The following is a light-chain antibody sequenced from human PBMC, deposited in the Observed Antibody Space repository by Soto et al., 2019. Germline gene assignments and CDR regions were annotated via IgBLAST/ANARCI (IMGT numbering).Light chain of an antibody. CDR3: QQYNRYWT. J-gene: IGKJ1*01. Sequence: DIQMTQSPSALSASVGDSVTITCRASQSISSWLAWYQQKPGKAPKLLIYDASSLERGVPSRFSGSGSGAEFTLTISSLQPDDFATYYCQQYNRYWTFGQGTKVDIK. CDR1: QSISSW. CDR2: DAS. V-gene: IGKV1-5*01.